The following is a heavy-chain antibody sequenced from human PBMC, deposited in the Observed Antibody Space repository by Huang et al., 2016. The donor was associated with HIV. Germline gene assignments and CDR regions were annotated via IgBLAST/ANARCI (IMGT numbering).Heavy chain of an antibody. CDR3: AKNPSITAVDSDYYYYYMDV. Sequence: EVQLVESGGGLVQPGGSLRLSCAASGFTFRNHWMHWVRQATGKGLGLVSRINSDRRYTGHADSVKGRFTSSRDNAQNTVHLHMNSLRAEDTAVYFCAKNPSITAVDSDYYYYYMDVWGKGTTVTVS. CDR1: GFTFRNHW. J-gene: IGHJ6*03. V-gene: IGHV3-74*01. CDR2: INSDRRYT. D-gene: IGHD6-13*01.